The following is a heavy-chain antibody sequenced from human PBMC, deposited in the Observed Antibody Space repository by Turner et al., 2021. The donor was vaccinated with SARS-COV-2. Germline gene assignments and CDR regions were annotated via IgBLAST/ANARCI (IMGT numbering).Heavy chain of an antibody. J-gene: IGHJ3*01. CDR1: GFTFSNAW. CDR2: INSDGSEK. Sequence: EVQLVESGGGLVKPGGSLRLSGASSGFTFSNAWMSWVRQAPGKGLEWVAGINSDGSEKYHVDSRKGRFTISRNNAKNSLYLQMNSLRAEDTAGYYCARDRRRYATAAFDVWGQGTMVSVSS. V-gene: IGHV3-7*01. CDR3: ARDRRRYATAAFDV. D-gene: IGHD3-9*01.